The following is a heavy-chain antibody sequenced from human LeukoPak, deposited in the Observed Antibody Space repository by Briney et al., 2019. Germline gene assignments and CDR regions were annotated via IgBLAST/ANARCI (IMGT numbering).Heavy chain of an antibody. CDR1: GGSISSYY. J-gene: IGHJ6*03. D-gene: IGHD3-22*01. CDR2: IYYSGST. Sequence: SETLSLTRTVSGGSISSYYWSWIRQPPAKGLEWIGYIYYSGSTNYNPSLKSRVTISVDTSKNQFSLKLSSVTAADTAVYYCARAYHYYYYDYYMDVWGKGTTVTVSS. CDR3: ARAYHYYYYDYYMDV. V-gene: IGHV4-59*01.